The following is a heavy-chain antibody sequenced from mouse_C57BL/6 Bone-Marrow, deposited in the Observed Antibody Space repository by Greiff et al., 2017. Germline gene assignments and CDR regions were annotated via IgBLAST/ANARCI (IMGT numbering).Heavy chain of an antibody. CDR3: ARPYYSNYWNFDV. Sequence: QVQLQQPGAELVKPGASVKMSCKASGYTFTSYWITWVKQRPGQGLEWIGDIYPGSGSTNYNEKLKSKATLTVDTSSSTAYMQLSSLTSEDPAVYYWARPYYSNYWNFDVWGTGTTATVSS. D-gene: IGHD2-5*01. CDR1: GYTFTSYW. V-gene: IGHV1-55*01. CDR2: IYPGSGST. J-gene: IGHJ1*03.